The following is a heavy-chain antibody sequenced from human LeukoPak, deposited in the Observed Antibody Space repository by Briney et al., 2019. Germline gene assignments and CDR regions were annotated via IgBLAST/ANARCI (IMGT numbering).Heavy chain of an antibody. Sequence: PGGSLRLSCAACGFTLRSEWMSWLRQTPEKGLEWVANIKPDGSATAYVDSVKGRFTISRDNAKNSLFLQMNSLRAEDTAVYYCARDGYYDSSGYPDYWGQGTLVTVSS. V-gene: IGHV3-7*01. J-gene: IGHJ4*02. CDR3: ARDGYYDSSGYPDY. CDR2: IKPDGSAT. CDR1: GFTLRSEW. D-gene: IGHD3-22*01.